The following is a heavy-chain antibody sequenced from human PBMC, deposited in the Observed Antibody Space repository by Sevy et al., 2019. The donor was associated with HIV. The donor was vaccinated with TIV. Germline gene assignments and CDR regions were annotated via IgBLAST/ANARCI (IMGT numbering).Heavy chain of an antibody. Sequence: GGSLRLSCAASGFTFSSYAMSWVRQAPGKGLEWVSAFSGRGGSTYHADSVRGRFTISRDNSKNTPYLQMNSLRAEDTAVYYCAKDREKPTVTTYYFDYWGQGTLVTVSS. CDR3: AKDREKPTVTTYYFDY. V-gene: IGHV3-23*01. D-gene: IGHD4-4*01. J-gene: IGHJ4*02. CDR1: GFTFSSYA. CDR2: FSGRGGST.